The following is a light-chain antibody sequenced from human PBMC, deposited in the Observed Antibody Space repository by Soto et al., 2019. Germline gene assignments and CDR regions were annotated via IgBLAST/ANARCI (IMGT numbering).Light chain of an antibody. V-gene: IGKV1-39*01. J-gene: IGKJ1*01. CDR3: QQSYSTPWT. Sequence: DIQMTQSPSSLSASVGDRVTITCRASQSISSYLNWYQQKPGKAPKLLIYAASSLPSGVPSRFSGSVSGTDFTLTISSLQPEDFATYYCQQSYSTPWTFGQGTKVDIK. CDR2: AAS. CDR1: QSISSY.